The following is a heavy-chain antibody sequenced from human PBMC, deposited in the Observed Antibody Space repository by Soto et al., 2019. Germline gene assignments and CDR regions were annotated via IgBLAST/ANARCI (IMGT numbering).Heavy chain of an antibody. CDR2: IYTSWST. CDR1: GGSISSYY. CDR3: ARDLKFGQADY. J-gene: IGHJ4*02. Sequence: QVQLQESGPGLVKPSETLSLTCTVSGGSISSYYWTWIRQPSGKGQDWIGRIYTSWSTNYNPSLKSLVTMSVDTSQTQFSLKLSSVTAADTAVYYCARDLKFGQADYWGQGSQVTVSS. V-gene: IGHV4-4*07. D-gene: IGHD3-10*01.